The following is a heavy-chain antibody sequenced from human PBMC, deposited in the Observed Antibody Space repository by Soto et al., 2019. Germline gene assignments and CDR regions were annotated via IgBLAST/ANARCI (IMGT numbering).Heavy chain of an antibody. V-gene: IGHV4-30-4*01. CDR3: ARERPDGSRLDP. J-gene: IGHJ5*02. CDR2: IYYSGST. Sequence: QVQLQESGPGLVKPSQTLSLTCTVSGGPISSGDYYWSWIRQPPGKGLEWIGYIYYSGSTYYNPSLKNRVTISVDTSKNQCSLKLSSVTAADTAVYYCARERPDGSRLDPWGQGTLVTVSS. CDR1: GGPISSGDYY. D-gene: IGHD6-13*01.